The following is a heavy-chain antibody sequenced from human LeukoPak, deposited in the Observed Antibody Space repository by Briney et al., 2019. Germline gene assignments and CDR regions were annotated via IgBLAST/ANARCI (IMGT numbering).Heavy chain of an antibody. CDR1: GFTFSSDW. CDR2: TKQDGSEK. CDR3: ARGANYFDY. Sequence: GGSLRLSCAVSGFTFSSDWMTWVRQAPGKGLEWVASTKQDGSEKFYVDSVKGRFTISRDNAKNSLYLQMNSLRAEDTAVYYCARGANYFDYWGQGTLVTVSS. J-gene: IGHJ4*02. V-gene: IGHV3-7*04.